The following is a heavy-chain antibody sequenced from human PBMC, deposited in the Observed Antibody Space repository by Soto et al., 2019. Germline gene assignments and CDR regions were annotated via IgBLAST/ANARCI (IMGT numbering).Heavy chain of an antibody. CDR3: ARYSSSWHTCEG. Sequence: QVQLVQSGAEVKKPGSSVKVSCKASGGTFSSYTISWVRQAPGQGLEWMGRIIPILGIANYAQKFQGRVTINAEKSTSTAYMELSSLRSEDSAVYYCARYSSSWHTCEGWGQGTLVTVSS. D-gene: IGHD6-13*01. J-gene: IGHJ4*02. CDR1: GGTFSSYT. V-gene: IGHV1-69*02. CDR2: IIPILGIA.